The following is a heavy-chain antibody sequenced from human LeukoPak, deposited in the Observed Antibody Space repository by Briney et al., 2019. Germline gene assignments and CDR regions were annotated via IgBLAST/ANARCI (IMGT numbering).Heavy chain of an antibody. CDR3: AKRGVVIRVILVGFHKEAYYFDS. J-gene: IGHJ4*02. Sequence: PGGSLRLSCAASGLTFSGSAMSWVRQAPGKGLDWVSLISGSGNSTYYADSVKGRFTISRDNPKNTLYLQMNSLRAEDTAVYFCAKRGVVIRVILVGFHKEAYYFDSWGQGALVTVSS. D-gene: IGHD3-22*01. CDR1: GLTFSGSA. CDR2: ISGSGNST. V-gene: IGHV3-23*01.